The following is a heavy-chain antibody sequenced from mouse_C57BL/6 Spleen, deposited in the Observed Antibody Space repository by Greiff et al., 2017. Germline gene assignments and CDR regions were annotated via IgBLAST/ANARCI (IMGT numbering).Heavy chain of an antibody. CDR1: GYTFTSYW. Sequence: QVQLQQPGAELVRPGSSVQLSCKASGYTFTSYWMDWVKQRPGQGLEWIGNIYPSDSETHYNQKFKDKATLTVDKSSSTAYMQLSSLTSEDSAVYYCARGGPRDYCDYWGQGTTLTVSS. D-gene: IGHD2-10*02. J-gene: IGHJ2*01. CDR2: IYPSDSET. CDR3: ARGGPRDYCDY. V-gene: IGHV1-61*01.